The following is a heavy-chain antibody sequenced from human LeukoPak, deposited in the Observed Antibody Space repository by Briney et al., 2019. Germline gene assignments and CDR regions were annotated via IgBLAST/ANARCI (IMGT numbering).Heavy chain of an antibody. D-gene: IGHD6-13*01. V-gene: IGHV1-69*04. J-gene: IGHJ4*02. CDR2: IIPILGIA. CDR1: GGTFSSYT. Sequence: SVKVSCKASGGTFSSYTISWVRQAPGQGLEWMGRIIPILGIANYAQKFQGRVTITADKSTSTAYMELSSLRSEDAAVYYCARDRGSSSSSFDYWGQGTLVAVSS. CDR3: ARDRGSSSSSFDY.